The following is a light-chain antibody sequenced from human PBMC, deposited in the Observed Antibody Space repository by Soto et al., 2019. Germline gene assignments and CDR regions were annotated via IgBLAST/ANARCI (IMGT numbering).Light chain of an antibody. CDR3: QQYASTPGFT. CDR1: QSVRSNY. J-gene: IGKJ2*01. CDR2: GVS. V-gene: IGKV3-20*01. Sequence: EIVLTQSPGTLSLFPGDGVTLSCRASQSVRSNYLAWYQQKPGQAPRLLIYGVSSRATGIPDRFSGSGSGTDFTLTISRLEPEDFAVYYCQQYASTPGFTFGQGTKLEIK.